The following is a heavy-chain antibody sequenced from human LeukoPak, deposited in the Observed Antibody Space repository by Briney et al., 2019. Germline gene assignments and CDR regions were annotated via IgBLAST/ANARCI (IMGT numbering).Heavy chain of an antibody. J-gene: IGHJ4*02. V-gene: IGHV3-53*01. CDR2: LYSDGST. CDR1: GFTVSRNY. Sequence: GGSLRLSCAASGFTVSRNYMSWVRQAPGKGLEWVSVLYSDGSTYHADSVKGRFTISRDNSKNTLYLQMNSLRAEDTAVYYCARDETLCSGGTCYSLRGDYWGQGTLVTVSS. D-gene: IGHD2-15*01. CDR3: ARDETLCSGGTCYSLRGDY.